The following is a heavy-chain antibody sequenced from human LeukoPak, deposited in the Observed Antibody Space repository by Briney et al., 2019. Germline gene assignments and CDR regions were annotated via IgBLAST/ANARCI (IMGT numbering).Heavy chain of an antibody. D-gene: IGHD3-16*02. J-gene: IGHJ4*02. CDR3: ARNPGYRYLDY. Sequence: SETLSLTCTVSGGSISSYYWCWGRQRPRTGLGWVGYMYFSGSTNYNPPLKSRVTISVDTPKNQFSLTLSSVTAADTAVYYCARNPGYRYLDYWGQGTLVTVSS. CDR2: MYFSGST. V-gene: IGHV4-59*08. CDR1: GGSISSYY.